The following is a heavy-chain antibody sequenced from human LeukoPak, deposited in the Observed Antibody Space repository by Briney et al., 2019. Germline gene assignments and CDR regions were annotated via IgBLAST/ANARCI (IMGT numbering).Heavy chain of an antibody. Sequence: GRSLRLSCAASGFTFDDYAMHWVRQAPGKGLEWVSGISWNSGSIGYADSVKGRFTISRDNAKNSLYLQMNSLRSEDTAVYYCAAGQGVSRYGMDVWGQGTTVTVSS. J-gene: IGHJ6*02. D-gene: IGHD3-10*01. CDR2: ISWNSGSI. CDR1: GFTFDDYA. CDR3: AAGQGVSRYGMDV. V-gene: IGHV3-9*01.